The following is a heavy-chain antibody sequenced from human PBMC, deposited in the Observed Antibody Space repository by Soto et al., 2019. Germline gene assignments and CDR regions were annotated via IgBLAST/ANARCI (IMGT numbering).Heavy chain of an antibody. Sequence: QVQLVQSGAEVKKPGASVKVSCKASGDTFTDYYIHWVRQAPGQRLEWMGTVNPSGGHTTYAQHLRGRVTMTRDTSTRTLYMERTSLTSEDTAVYYCARGGHVVEVTADLDYWGQGTLVTFSS. J-gene: IGHJ4*02. D-gene: IGHD2-21*02. CDR1: GDTFTDYY. CDR3: ARGGHVVEVTADLDY. CDR2: VNPSGGHT. V-gene: IGHV1-46*04.